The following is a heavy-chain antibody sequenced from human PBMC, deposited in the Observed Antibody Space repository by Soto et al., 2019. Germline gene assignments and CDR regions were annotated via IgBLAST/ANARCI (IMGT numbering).Heavy chain of an antibody. CDR3: ARETDHSYYYYGMDV. CDR2: IYYSGST. CDR1: GGSISSGGYY. Sequence: QVQLQESGPGLVKPSQILSLTCTVSGGSISSGGYYWSWIRQHPGKGLEWIGYIYYSGSTYYNPSLKSRVTISVDTSKNQFSLKLSSVTAADTAVYYCARETDHSYYYYGMDVWGQGTTVTVSS. V-gene: IGHV4-31*03. J-gene: IGHJ6*02.